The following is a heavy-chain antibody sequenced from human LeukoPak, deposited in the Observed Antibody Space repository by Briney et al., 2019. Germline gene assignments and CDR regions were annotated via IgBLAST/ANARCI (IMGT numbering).Heavy chain of an antibody. CDR1: GFTFSSYG. Sequence: PGGSLRLSCAASGFTFSSYGMHWVRQAPGKGLVWVAVIWYDGSNKYYADSVKGRFTISRDNSKNTLYLQMNSLRAEDTAVYYCARDPLWGGSGSYYGHWGQGTLVTVSS. J-gene: IGHJ4*02. V-gene: IGHV3-33*01. D-gene: IGHD3-10*01. CDR2: IWYDGSNK. CDR3: ARDPLWGGSGSYYGH.